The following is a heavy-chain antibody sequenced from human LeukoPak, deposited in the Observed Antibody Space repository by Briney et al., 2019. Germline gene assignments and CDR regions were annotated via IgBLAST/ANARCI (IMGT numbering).Heavy chain of an antibody. CDR2: IRYDGSNK. V-gene: IGHV3-30*02. J-gene: IGHJ5*02. Sequence: GGSLRLSCAASGFTFSSYGMHWVRQAPGKGLEWVAFIRYDGSNKYYADSVKGRFTISRDNSKNTLYLQMNSLRAEDTAVYYCAKAEDCSGGSCNNWFDPWGQGTLVTVSS. CDR3: AKAEDCSGGSCNNWFDP. D-gene: IGHD2-15*01. CDR1: GFTFSSYG.